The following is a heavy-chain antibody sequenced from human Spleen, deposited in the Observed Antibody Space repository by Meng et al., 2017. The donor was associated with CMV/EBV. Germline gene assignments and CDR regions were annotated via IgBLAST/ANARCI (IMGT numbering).Heavy chain of an antibody. V-gene: IGHV1-69*12. J-gene: IGHJ4*02. D-gene: IGHD1-26*01. CDR3: ARDSGSPGLGY. Sequence: QVQLVQSGAAVKKXXXXXKVSCKASGGTFSSYAISWVRQAPGQGLEWMGGIIPIFGTANYAQKFQGRVTITADESTSTAYMELSSLRSEDTAVYYCARDSGSPGLGYWGQGTLVTVSS. CDR1: GGTFSSYA. CDR2: IIPIFGTA.